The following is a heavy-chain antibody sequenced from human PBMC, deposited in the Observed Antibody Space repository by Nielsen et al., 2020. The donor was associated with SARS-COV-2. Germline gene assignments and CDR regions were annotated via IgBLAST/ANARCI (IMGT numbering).Heavy chain of an antibody. CDR1: GGTFSSYA. J-gene: IGHJ4*02. Sequence: SVKVSCKASGGTFSSYAISWVRQAPGKGLEWMGGIIPNFGTANYAQKFQGRVTITADESTSTAYMELSSLRSEDTAVYYCARVVAHCSGGGCYSGVYWGQGTLVTVSS. CDR3: ARVVAHCSGGGCYSGVY. CDR2: IIPNFGTA. V-gene: IGHV1-69*13. D-gene: IGHD2-15*01.